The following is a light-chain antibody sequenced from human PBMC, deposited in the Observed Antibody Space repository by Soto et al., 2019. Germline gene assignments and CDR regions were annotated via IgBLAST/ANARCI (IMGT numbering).Light chain of an antibody. V-gene: IGKV3D-15*01. CDR3: QHHNTWPPVYT. CDR2: DAS. J-gene: IGKJ2*01. Sequence: EMVLTQSPATLSVSPGGRATLSCRASQSVSTNLAWYQQKPGQAPRLLIYDASTRATAIPARLSGSGSGTEFTLTISSLQSEDFAVYYCQHHNTWPPVYTFGQGTKLEIK. CDR1: QSVSTN.